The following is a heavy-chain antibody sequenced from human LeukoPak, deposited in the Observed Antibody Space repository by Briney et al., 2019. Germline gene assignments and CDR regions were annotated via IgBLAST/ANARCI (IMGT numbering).Heavy chain of an antibody. CDR1: GFTFSSYA. Sequence: PGGSLRLSCAASGFTFSSYAMSWVRQAPGKGLEWVSAISGSGDSTDYADSVKGRFTISRDDSKNTLYLQMSSLRAEDTAIYYCAKGRGYSTTWYSDYWGQGTLVTVSS. CDR2: ISGSGDST. V-gene: IGHV3-23*01. D-gene: IGHD6-13*01. J-gene: IGHJ4*02. CDR3: AKGRGYSTTWYSDY.